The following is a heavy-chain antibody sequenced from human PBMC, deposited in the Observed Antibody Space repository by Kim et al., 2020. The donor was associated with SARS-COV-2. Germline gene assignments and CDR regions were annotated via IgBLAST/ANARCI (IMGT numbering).Heavy chain of an antibody. CDR1: GFTFSNAW. Sequence: GGSLRLSCAASGFTFSNAWMSWVRQAPGKGLEWVGRIKSKTDGGTTDYAAPVKGRFTISRDDSKNTLYLQMNSLKTEDTAVYYCTTDLEHLQLQIYYYYYGMDVWGQGTTVTVSS. J-gene: IGHJ6*02. CDR3: TTDLEHLQLQIYYYYYGMDV. D-gene: IGHD2-2*01. V-gene: IGHV3-15*01. CDR2: IKSKTDGGTT.